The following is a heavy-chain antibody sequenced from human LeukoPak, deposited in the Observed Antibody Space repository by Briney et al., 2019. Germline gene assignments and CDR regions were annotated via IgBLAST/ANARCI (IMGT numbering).Heavy chain of an antibody. CDR2: MNPNSGNT. Sequence: ASVKVSCKASGYTFTSYDITWVRQATGQGLEWMGRMNPNSGNTGHAQKFQGRVTMTRNTSISTAYMELSSLRSEDTAVYYCARGPPPGYYYYMDVWGKGTTVTVSS. CDR1: GYTFTSYD. V-gene: IGHV1-8*01. CDR3: ARGPPPGYYYYMDV. J-gene: IGHJ6*03.